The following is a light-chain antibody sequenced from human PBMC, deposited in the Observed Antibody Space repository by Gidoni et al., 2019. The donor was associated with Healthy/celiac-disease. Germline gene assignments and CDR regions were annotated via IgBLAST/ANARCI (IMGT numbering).Light chain of an antibody. CDR3: QQRSNWPHVT. CDR1: QRVSSY. Sequence: IVLTQSPATLSLSPGERANISCSASQRVSSYLAWYQQNTGQAPRLLIYDASNRATGIPARFSGSGSGTDFTLIISSLEPEDFAVYYCQQRSNWPHVTFGQGTKLEIK. J-gene: IGKJ2*01. V-gene: IGKV3-11*01. CDR2: DAS.